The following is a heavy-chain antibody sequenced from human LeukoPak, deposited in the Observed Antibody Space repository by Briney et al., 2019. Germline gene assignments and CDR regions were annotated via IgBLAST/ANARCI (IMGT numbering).Heavy chain of an antibody. D-gene: IGHD1-26*01. J-gene: IGHJ4*02. Sequence: SGGSLRLSCAVSGFTFSSYAMSWVRQAPGKGLEWVSAIIGSGDSTYYADSVKGRFTISRDSSKNTLYLQMNSLRAEDTAVYYCARASGSYYPYYFDYWGQGTLVTVSS. CDR3: ARASGSYYPYYFDY. CDR1: GFTFSSYA. CDR2: IIGSGDST. V-gene: IGHV3-23*01.